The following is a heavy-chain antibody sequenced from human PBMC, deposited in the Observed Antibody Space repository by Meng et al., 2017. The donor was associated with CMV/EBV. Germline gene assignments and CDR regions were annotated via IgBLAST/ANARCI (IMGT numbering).Heavy chain of an antibody. V-gene: IGHV3-30-3*01. CDR2: ISSDGSNK. D-gene: IGHD6-6*01. Sequence: GESLKISCAASGFPFSPYTIHWVRQAPGKGLEWVALISSDGSNKDYADSVKGRFTISRDNSKNTLSLQMNSLRTEDTAVYYCASSDGDSSSSILDYWGQGTLVTVSS. CDR3: ASSDGDSSSSILDY. J-gene: IGHJ4*02. CDR1: GFPFSPYT.